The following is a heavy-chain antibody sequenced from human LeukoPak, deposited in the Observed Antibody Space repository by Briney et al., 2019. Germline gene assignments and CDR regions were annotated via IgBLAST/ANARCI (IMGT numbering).Heavy chain of an antibody. D-gene: IGHD3-22*01. CDR3: ARAFRYDSSGYSYYFDY. CDR2: INPNSGGT. Sequence: ASVKVSCKASGYTFTGYYMHWVRQAPGQGLEWMGWINPNSGGTNYAQKFRGRVTMTRDTSISTAYMELSRLRSDDTAVYYCARAFRYDSSGYSYYFDYWGQGTLVTVSS. V-gene: IGHV1-2*02. CDR1: GYTFTGYY. J-gene: IGHJ4*02.